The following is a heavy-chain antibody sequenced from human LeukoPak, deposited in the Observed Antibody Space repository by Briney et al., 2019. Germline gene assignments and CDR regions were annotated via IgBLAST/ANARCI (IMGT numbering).Heavy chain of an antibody. CDR3: AKTLGPYGDHAYYYMDL. CDR2: ISSSSSYI. D-gene: IGHD4/OR15-4a*01. Sequence: GGSLRLSCAASGFTFSSYSMNWVRQAPGKGLEWVSSISSSSSYIYYADSVKDRFTISRDNSKNTLYLQMNSLRPEDTALYYCAKTLGPYGDHAYYYMDLWGKGTTVTISS. V-gene: IGHV3-21*01. CDR1: GFTFSSYS. J-gene: IGHJ6*03.